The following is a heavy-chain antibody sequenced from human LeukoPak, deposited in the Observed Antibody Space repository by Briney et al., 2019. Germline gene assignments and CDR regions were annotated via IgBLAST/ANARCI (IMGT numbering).Heavy chain of an antibody. D-gene: IGHD6-13*01. CDR3: ASSWAYFDS. J-gene: IGHJ4*02. CDR1: GFTFSSYG. V-gene: IGHV3-30*03. Sequence: PGGSLRLSCAASGFTFSSYGMHWVRQAPGKGLEWVAVISYDGSNKYYADSVKGRFTISRDNSKNTLYLQMNSLRAEDTAVYYCASSWAYFDSWGQGTLVTVSP. CDR2: ISYDGSNK.